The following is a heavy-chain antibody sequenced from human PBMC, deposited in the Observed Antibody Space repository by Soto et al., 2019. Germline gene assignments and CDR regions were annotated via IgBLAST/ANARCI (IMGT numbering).Heavy chain of an antibody. CDR2: INPSGGST. CDR1: GYTFTSYY. Sequence: ASVKVSCKASGYTFTSYYMHWVRQAPGQGLEWMGIINPSGGSTSYAQKFQGRVTMTRDTSTSTVYMELSSLRSEDTAVYYCARDTVTTGGYYYYYYGMDVWGQGTTVTVSS. V-gene: IGHV1-46*01. CDR3: ARDTVTTGGYYYYYYGMDV. D-gene: IGHD4-17*01. J-gene: IGHJ6*02.